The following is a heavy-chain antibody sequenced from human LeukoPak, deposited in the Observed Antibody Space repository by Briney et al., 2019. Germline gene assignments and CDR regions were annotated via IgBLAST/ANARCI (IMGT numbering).Heavy chain of an antibody. V-gene: IGHV4-39*01. CDR2: IYHSGNT. Sequence: PSGTLSLTYTVSGGSISSSSYYWGWIRQPPGEGLEWIGSIYHSGNTYSNPSLKRRLTISVDTSTNRFSLKLSSVAAGDTAVYYCARQQPELDYWGQGTLVTVSS. D-gene: IGHD1-14*01. CDR1: GGSISSSSYY. J-gene: IGHJ4*02. CDR3: ARQQPELDY.